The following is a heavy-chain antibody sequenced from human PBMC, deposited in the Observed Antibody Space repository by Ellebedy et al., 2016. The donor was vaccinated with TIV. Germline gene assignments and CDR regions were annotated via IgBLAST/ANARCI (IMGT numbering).Heavy chain of an antibody. V-gene: IGHV4-34*01. CDR1: GGSFSGYY. D-gene: IGHD3-10*01. CDR3: ARHFKGTIWFGEEFDY. CDR2: INHSGST. J-gene: IGHJ4*02. Sequence: SETLSLTCAVYGGSFSGYYWSWIRQPPGKGLEWIGEINHSGSTYYNPSLKSRVTISVDTSKNQFSLKLSSVTAADTAVYYCARHFKGTIWFGEEFDYWGQGTLVTVSS.